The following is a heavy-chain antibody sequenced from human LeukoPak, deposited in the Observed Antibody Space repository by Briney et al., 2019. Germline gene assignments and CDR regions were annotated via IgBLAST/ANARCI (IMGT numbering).Heavy chain of an antibody. CDR1: GFTFDDYA. V-gene: IGHV3-43D*03. D-gene: IGHD3-22*01. Sequence: GGSLRLSCAASGFTFDDYAMHWVRQAPGKGLEWVSLISWDGGSTYYADSVKGRFTISRDNSKNSLYLQINSLRAEDTALYYCAKAGDSSGYYQFDYWGQGTLVTVSS. J-gene: IGHJ4*02. CDR2: ISWDGGST. CDR3: AKAGDSSGYYQFDY.